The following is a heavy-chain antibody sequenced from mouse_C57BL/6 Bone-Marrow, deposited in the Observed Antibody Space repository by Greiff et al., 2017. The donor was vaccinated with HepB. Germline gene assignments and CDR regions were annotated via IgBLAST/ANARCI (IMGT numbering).Heavy chain of an antibody. J-gene: IGHJ4*01. CDR1: GYTFTDYY. V-gene: IGHV1-19*01. CDR2: INPYNGGT. D-gene: IGHD2-4*01. Sequence: VQLKESGPVLVKPGASVKMSCKASGYTFTDYYMNWVKQSHGKSLEWIGVINPYNGGTSYNQKFKGKATLTVDKSSSTAYMELNSLTSEDSAVYYCARWGITTDYYAMDYWGQGTSVTVSS. CDR3: ARWGITTDYYAMDY.